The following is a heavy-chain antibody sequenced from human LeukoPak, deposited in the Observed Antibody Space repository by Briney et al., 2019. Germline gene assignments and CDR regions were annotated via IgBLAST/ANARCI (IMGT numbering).Heavy chain of an antibody. CDR1: GFTFSSYW. V-gene: IGHV3-74*01. CDR3: ARVNPAYDP. Sequence: GGSPRLSCAASGFTFSSYWMHWVRQAPGKGLVWVSRINSDGSSTSSADSVKGRFTISRDNAKNTLYLQMNSLRAEDTGVYYCARVNPAYDPWGQGTLVTVSS. CDR2: INSDGSST. J-gene: IGHJ5*02. D-gene: IGHD1-14*01.